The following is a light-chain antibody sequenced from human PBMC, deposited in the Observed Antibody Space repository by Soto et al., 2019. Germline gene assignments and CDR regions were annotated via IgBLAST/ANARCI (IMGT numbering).Light chain of an antibody. V-gene: IGLV2-14*01. CDR2: DVS. J-gene: IGLJ2*01. CDR1: SSDVGGYNY. Sequence: QSALTQPASVSGSPGQSITISCTGTSSDVGGYNYVSWYQQHPGKAPKLMIYDVSNRPSGVSNRFSGSKSGNTASLTISGLQAEDEDDYYCSSYTSISTPMVFGGGTKLTVL. CDR3: SSYTSISTPMV.